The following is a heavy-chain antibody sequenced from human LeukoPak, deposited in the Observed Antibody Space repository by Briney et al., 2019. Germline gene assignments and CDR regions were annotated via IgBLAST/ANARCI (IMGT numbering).Heavy chain of an antibody. CDR2: GDYSGGT. CDR3: ARRSDWFDY. V-gene: IGHV4-39*07. CDR1: SDFFSSVTDY. J-gene: IGHJ5*01. Sequence: SETLSLTCTVSSDFFSSVTDYWAWIRQPPGKGLEWIASGDYSGGTYYNPSLESRVAISADMSKNQISLKLSSVTAADTAVYYCARRSDWFDYWGQGTLVTVSS.